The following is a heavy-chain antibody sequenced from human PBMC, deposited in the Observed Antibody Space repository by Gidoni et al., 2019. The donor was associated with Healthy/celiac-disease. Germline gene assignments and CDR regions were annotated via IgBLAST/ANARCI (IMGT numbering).Heavy chain of an antibody. J-gene: IGHJ4*02. V-gene: IGHV3-33*01. CDR2: IWYDGSNK. CDR3: AREGERYSSGWIGY. D-gene: IGHD6-19*01. CDR1: GFPFSSYG. Sequence: QVQLVESGGGVVQPGRSLRLSCAASGFPFSSYGMHWVRQAPGKGLEWVAVIWYDGSNKYYADSVKGRFTISRDNSKNTLYLQMNSLRAEDTAVYYCAREGERYSSGWIGYWGQGTLVTVSS.